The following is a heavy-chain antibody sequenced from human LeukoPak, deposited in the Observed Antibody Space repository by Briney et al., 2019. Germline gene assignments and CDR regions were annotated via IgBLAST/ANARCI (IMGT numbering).Heavy chain of an antibody. V-gene: IGHV4-59*01. Sequence: SETLSLTCTVSGGSISSYYWSWIRQPPGKGLEWIGYIYYSGSTNYNPSLKSRVTISVDTSKNQFSLKLSSVTAADTAVYYCARVRLRETTVTRIGAFDIWGQGTMVTVSS. J-gene: IGHJ3*02. CDR3: ARVRLRETTVTRIGAFDI. CDR1: GGSISSYY. CDR2: IYYSGST. D-gene: IGHD4-17*01.